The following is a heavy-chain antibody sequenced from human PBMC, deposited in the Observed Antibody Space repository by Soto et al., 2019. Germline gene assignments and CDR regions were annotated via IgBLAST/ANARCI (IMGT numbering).Heavy chain of an antibody. CDR3: LNCVRASSSCYDGSFDV. D-gene: IGHD2-2*01. CDR2: VTSNGGGI. CDR1: GCGFSSYA. V-gene: IGHV3-64D*06. Sequence: PEGSLRLSCSASGCGFSSYAMNWVRQPPGNAAEYASAVTSNGGGIYYVYSVNGRLTIARDNSKRTLHLQIVSLMAEEMAVYYSLNCVRASSSCYDGSFDVLGQGTMVTVSS. J-gene: IGHJ3*01.